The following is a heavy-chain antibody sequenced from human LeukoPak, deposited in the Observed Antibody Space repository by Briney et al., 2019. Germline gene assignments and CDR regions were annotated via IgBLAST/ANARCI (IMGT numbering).Heavy chain of an antibody. J-gene: IGHJ4*02. CDR3: AGDTYCSGGSCYSFDY. D-gene: IGHD2-15*01. Sequence: SETLSLTCTVSGGSIRSYYWSWIRQPPAKGLTWIGYIYYCGSTNYNPSLKSRVTISVDTCKNQFSLKLSSVTAADTAVYYCAGDTYCSGGSCYSFDYWGLGTLVTVSS. CDR1: GGSIRSYY. V-gene: IGHV4-59*01. CDR2: IYYCGST.